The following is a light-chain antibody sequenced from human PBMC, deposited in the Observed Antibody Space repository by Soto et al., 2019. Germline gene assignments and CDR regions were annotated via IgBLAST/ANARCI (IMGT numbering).Light chain of an antibody. Sequence: DIRMTQSPSSLSSSAGDRVTIACRASQDISTYLAWYQQKPGKVPKLLIYAASTLLSGAPSRFSGSGSGTDFTLTISSLQPEDVATYYCQKYNTAPLTFGQGTKVEIK. CDR1: QDISTY. CDR3: QKYNTAPLT. V-gene: IGKV1-27*01. J-gene: IGKJ1*01. CDR2: AAS.